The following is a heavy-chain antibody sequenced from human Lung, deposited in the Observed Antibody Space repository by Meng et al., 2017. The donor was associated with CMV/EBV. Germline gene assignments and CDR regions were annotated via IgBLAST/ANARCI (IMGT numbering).Heavy chain of an antibody. V-gene: IGHV3-33*06. Sequence: GGSLRLXXAASGFTFSSYGMHWVRQAPGKGLEWVAVIWYDGSNKYYADSVKGRFTISRDNSKNTLYLQMNSLRAEDTAVYYCAKDLFDFWSGYVGTFDYWGQGXLVTVSS. CDR3: AKDLFDFWSGYVGTFDY. D-gene: IGHD3-3*01. CDR2: IWYDGSNK. J-gene: IGHJ4*02. CDR1: GFTFSSYG.